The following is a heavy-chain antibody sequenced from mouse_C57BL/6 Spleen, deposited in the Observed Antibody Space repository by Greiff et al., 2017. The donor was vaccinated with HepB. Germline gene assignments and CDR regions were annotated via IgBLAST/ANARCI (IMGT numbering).Heavy chain of an antibody. J-gene: IGHJ3*01. CDR2: ISYDGSN. CDR1: GYSITSGYY. V-gene: IGHV3-6*01. Sequence: EVKLMESGPGLVKPSQSLSLTCSVTGYSITSGYYWNWIRQFPGNKLEWMGYISYDGSNNYNPSLKNRISITRDTSKNQFFLKLNSVTTEDTATYYCAINWDRAYWGQGTLVTVSA. D-gene: IGHD4-1*01. CDR3: AINWDRAY.